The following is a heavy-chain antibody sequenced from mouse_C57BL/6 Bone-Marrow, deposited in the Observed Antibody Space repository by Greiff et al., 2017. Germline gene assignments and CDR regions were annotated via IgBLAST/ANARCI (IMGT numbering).Heavy chain of an antibody. CDR1: GYSITSGYY. V-gene: IGHV3-6*01. J-gene: IGHJ1*03. D-gene: IGHD1-1*01. CDR3: ARGPYYFWYFDV. CDR2: ISYDGSN. Sequence: VQLKESGPGLVKPSQSLSLTCSVTGYSITSGYYWNWIRQFPGNKLEWMGYISYDGSNNYNPSLKNRISITRDTSKNQFFLKLNSVTTEDTATYYCARGPYYFWYFDVWGTGTTGTVSS.